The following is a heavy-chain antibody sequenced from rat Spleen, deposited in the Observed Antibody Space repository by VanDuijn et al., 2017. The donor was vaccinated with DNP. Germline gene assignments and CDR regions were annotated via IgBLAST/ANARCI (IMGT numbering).Heavy chain of an antibody. CDR1: GFTFSDYN. D-gene: IGHD1-1*01. J-gene: IGHJ2*01. CDR2: IIYDGSRT. CDR3: ATQGYYYSGGSFDY. V-gene: IGHV5S10*01. Sequence: EVQLVESGGGLVQPGRSLKLSCAASGFTFSDYNMAWVRQAPKKGLEWVATIIYDGSRTYYRDSVKGRFTISRDNAKSTLYLQMDSLRSEDTATYYCATQGYYYSGGSFDYWGQGVMVTVSS.